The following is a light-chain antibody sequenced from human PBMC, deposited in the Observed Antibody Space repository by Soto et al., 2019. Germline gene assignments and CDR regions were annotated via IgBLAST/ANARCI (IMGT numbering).Light chain of an antibody. CDR3: QQLNTFPIT. J-gene: IGKJ5*01. Sequence: DIQLTQSPSFLSASPGDRVTITCRASQGIRSYLAWYQQSPGRAPKLLIYAASTLQSEVPSRFSGSGSGTEFTLTISSLQPEDCATYYCQQLNTFPITFGQGTRLEIK. CDR1: QGIRSY. CDR2: AAS. V-gene: IGKV1-9*01.